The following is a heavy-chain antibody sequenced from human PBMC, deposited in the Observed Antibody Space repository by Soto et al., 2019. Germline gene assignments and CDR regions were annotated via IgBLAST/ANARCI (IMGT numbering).Heavy chain of an antibody. CDR2: IYHSGST. V-gene: IGHV4-30-2*01. CDR3: ARALESEVDAFDI. J-gene: IGHJ3*02. CDR1: GGSISSGGYS. Sequence: QLQLQESGSGLVKPSQTLSLTCAVSGGSISSGGYSWSWIRQPPGKGLEWIGYIYHSGSTYYNPSLKSRVXXSXDXXKNQFSLKLSSVTAADTAVYYCARALESEVDAFDIWGQGTMVTVSS.